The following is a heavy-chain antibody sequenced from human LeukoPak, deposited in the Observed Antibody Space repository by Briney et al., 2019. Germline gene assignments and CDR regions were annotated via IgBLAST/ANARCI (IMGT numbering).Heavy chain of an antibody. CDR3: AKADTLSSWLYTDYFDY. J-gene: IGHJ4*02. CDR2: IWYDGSTE. CDR1: GFTFSSYG. D-gene: IGHD6-13*01. V-gene: IGHV3-33*06. Sequence: PGGSLRLSCAATGFTFSSYGMRWVRQAPGKGLEWVAVIWYDGSTEYNAESVKDRFTISRDNSKNTLYLQMNSLRAEDTAVYYCAKADTLSSWLYTDYFDYWGQGTLVTVSS.